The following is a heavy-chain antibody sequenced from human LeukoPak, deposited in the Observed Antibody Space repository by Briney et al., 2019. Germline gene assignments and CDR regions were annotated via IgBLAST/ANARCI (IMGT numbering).Heavy chain of an antibody. CDR2: IIPIFGTA. CDR1: GGTFSSYA. J-gene: IGHJ6*03. Sequence: GASVKVSCKASGGTFSSYAISWVRQAPGQGLEWMGGIIPIFGTANYAQKFQGRVTITTDESTSTAYMGLSSLRSEDTAVYYCARGKGATNYYYYYMDVWGKRTTVTVSS. V-gene: IGHV1-69*05. CDR3: ARGKGATNYYYYYMDV. D-gene: IGHD1-26*01.